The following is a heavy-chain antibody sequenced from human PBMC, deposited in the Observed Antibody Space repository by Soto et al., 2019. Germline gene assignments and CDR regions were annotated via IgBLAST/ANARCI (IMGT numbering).Heavy chain of an antibody. CDR2: IFSKDKK. D-gene: IGHD3-10*01. CDR3: VRIVSGSDGGYFES. Sequence: QVTLKESGPVLVKPTETLTLTCTVSGFALSDESMGVGWIRQPPGRTLEWLAHIFSKDKKTYITESLRNRPSISQDTSRSQVVRTMTNMDPVDTATYYCVRIVSGSDGGYFESWGQGTPVTVSS. J-gene: IGHJ4*02. CDR1: GFALSDESMG. V-gene: IGHV2-26*01.